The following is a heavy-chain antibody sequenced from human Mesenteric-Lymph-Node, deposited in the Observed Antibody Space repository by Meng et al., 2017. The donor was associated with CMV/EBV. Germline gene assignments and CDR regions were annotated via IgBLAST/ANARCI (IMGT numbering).Heavy chain of an antibody. D-gene: IGHD7-27*01. Sequence: GSLRLSCTVSGGSISSYFWSWIRQPPGKGLEWIGYVYYSGYTNYNPSLKSRVTISVDTSMNQFSLKLTSVTAADTAVYYCARLRSELGISYYYYGMDVWGQGTTVTVSS. J-gene: IGHJ6*02. CDR2: VYYSGYT. V-gene: IGHV4-59*01. CDR3: ARLRSELGISYYYYGMDV. CDR1: GGSISSYF.